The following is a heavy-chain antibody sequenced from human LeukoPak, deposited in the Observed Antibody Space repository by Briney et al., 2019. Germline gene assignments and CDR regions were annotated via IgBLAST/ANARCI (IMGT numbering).Heavy chain of an antibody. CDR2: IYPGDSDT. Sequence: GESLKISCKGSGYSFTSYWIGWVRQMPGKGLEWMGIIYPGDSDTRYSPSFQGQVTISADKSIGTAYLHWSSLKASDTAMYYCARWLGYCSSSSCYQPFDYWGQGTLVTVSS. CDR1: GYSFTSYW. V-gene: IGHV5-51*01. D-gene: IGHD2-2*01. J-gene: IGHJ4*02. CDR3: ARWLGYCSSSSCYQPFDY.